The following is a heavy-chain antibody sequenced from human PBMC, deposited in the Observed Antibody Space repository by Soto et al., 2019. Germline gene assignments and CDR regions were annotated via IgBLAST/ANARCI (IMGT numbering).Heavy chain of an antibody. Sequence: QVQLQESGPGLAKPSQTLSLTCTVSGGSISSGGYYWSWIRQHPGKGLEWIGYIYYSGSTYYNPSLKSRVTISVDTSKTQFSLKLSSVTAADTAVYYCARGGPWNGMDVWGQGTTVTVSS. CDR3: ARGGPWNGMDV. CDR1: GGSISSGGYY. J-gene: IGHJ6*02. CDR2: IYYSGST. D-gene: IGHD1-1*01. V-gene: IGHV4-31*03.